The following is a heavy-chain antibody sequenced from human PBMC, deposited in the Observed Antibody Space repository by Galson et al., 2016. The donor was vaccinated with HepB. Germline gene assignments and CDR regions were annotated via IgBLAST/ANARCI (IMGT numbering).Heavy chain of an antibody. V-gene: IGHV4-59*01. J-gene: IGHJ5*02. CDR2: IYDSGGT. Sequence: SETLSLTCTVSGGSISRYQWSWIRQPPGKGLEWIGYIYDSGGTNYNHSLKSRVIISVDTSRNQFSLKLSSVTAADTAVYYCARVATSVLGVVSASRWLDPWGQGTLVTVSS. CDR1: GGSISRYQ. CDR3: ARVATSVLGVVSASRWLDP. D-gene: IGHD3-3*01.